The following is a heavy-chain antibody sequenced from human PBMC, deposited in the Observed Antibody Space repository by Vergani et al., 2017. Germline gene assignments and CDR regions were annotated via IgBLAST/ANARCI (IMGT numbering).Heavy chain of an antibody. CDR1: GGSFSGYY. Sequence: QVQLQQWGAGLLKPSETLSLTCAVYGGSFSGYYWSWIRQPPGKGLEWIGEINHSGSTNYNPSLKSRVTISVDTSKNQFSLKLSSVTAADTAVYYCARGGRAARFSDYYYGMDGWGQGTTVTVSS. CDR3: ARGGRAARFSDYYYGMDG. J-gene: IGHJ6*02. CDR2: INHSGST. V-gene: IGHV4-34*01. D-gene: IGHD6-6*01.